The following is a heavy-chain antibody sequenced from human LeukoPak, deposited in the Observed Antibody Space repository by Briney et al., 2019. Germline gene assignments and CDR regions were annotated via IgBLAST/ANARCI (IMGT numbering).Heavy chain of an antibody. CDR2: IWYDGSNK. CDR3: ARDPAVVPAAEFDY. V-gene: IGHV3-33*01. CDR1: GFTFSSYG. Sequence: GGSLRLSGAASGFTFSSYGMHWVRQAPGKGLECVAVIWYDGSNKYYADSVKGRFTISRDNSKNTLYLQMNSLRAEDTAVYYCARDPAVVPAAEFDYWGQGTLVTVSS. J-gene: IGHJ4*02. D-gene: IGHD2-2*01.